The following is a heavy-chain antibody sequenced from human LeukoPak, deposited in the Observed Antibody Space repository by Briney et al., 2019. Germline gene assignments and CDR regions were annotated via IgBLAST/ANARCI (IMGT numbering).Heavy chain of an antibody. CDR1: GGSFSGYY. V-gene: IGHV4-34*01. CDR2: INHSGST. D-gene: IGHD5-24*01. J-gene: IGHJ4*02. Sequence: SETLSLTCAVYGGSFSGYYWSWIRQPPGKGLEWIGEINHSGSTNYNPSLKSRVTISVDTSKTQFSLKLSSVTAADTAVYYCARSRLHPIIFDYWGQGTLVTVSS. CDR3: ARSRLHPIIFDY.